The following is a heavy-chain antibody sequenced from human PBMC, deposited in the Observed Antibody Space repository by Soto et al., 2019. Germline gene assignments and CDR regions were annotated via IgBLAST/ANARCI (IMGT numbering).Heavy chain of an antibody. D-gene: IGHD3-22*01. J-gene: IGHJ6*02. CDR2: IYPGDSDT. V-gene: IGHV5-51*01. Sequence: PGESLKISCKGSGYSFTIYWIGWVRQMPGKGLEWMGIIYPGDSDTRYSPSFQGQVTISADKSISTAYLQWSSLKASDTAMYYCARHLGHYXDSSGYHPYDYYYGMDVWGQGTTVTVSS. CDR3: ARHLGHYXDSSGYHPYDYYYGMDV. CDR1: GYSFTIYW.